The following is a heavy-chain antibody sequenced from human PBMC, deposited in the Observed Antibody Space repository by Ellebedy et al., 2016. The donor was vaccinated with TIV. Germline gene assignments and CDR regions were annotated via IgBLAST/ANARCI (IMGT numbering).Heavy chain of an antibody. V-gene: IGHV1-18*04. J-gene: IGHJ4*02. Sequence: AASVKVSCKASGHTFTSDGFGWVRQAPGQGLEWMGWINTYNGNTNYAKSFQGRVTMTTDTSTHTAYLDLRSLSPDDPAVYYCARGITGPVALGYWGQGTLVTVSS. D-gene: IGHD1-1*01. CDR3: ARGITGPVALGY. CDR2: INTYNGNT. CDR1: GHTFTSDG.